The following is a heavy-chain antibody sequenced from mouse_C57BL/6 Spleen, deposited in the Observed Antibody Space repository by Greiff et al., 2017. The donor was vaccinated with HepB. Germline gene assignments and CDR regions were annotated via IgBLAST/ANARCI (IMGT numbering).Heavy chain of an antibody. J-gene: IGHJ2*01. CDR1: GYSITSGYD. Sequence: EVKLVESGPGMVKPSQSLSLTCTVTGYSITSGYDWHWIRHFPGNKLEWMGYISYSGSTNYNPSLKSRISITHDTSKNHFFLKLNSVTTEDTATYYCAREDYGFHYFDYWGQGTTLTVSS. D-gene: IGHD1-1*01. CDR2: ISYSGST. V-gene: IGHV3-1*01. CDR3: AREDYGFHYFDY.